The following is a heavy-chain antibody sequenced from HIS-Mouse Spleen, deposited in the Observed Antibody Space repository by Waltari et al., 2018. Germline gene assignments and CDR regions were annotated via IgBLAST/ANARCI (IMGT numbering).Heavy chain of an antibody. CDR3: ARDCSSTSCYANFDY. V-gene: IGHV4-38-2*02. CDR2: IYHSGST. D-gene: IGHD2-2*01. Sequence: QVQLQESGPGLVKPSETLSLTCTVSGYPISRGYYWAWIRQPPGKGLEWIGSIYHSGSTYYNPSLKSRVTISVDTSKNQFSLKLSSVTAADTAVYYCARDCSSTSCYANFDYWGQGTLVTVSS. CDR1: GYPISRGYY. J-gene: IGHJ4*02.